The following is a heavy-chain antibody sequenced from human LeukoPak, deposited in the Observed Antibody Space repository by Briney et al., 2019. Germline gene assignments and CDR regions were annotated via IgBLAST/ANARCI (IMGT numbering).Heavy chain of an antibody. J-gene: IGHJ4*02. D-gene: IGHD6-19*01. CDR1: GYSFNSQG. CDR2: INTGNGNT. CDR3: ARAVKYRSGPLTDLLPYYFDY. V-gene: IGHV1-3*03. Sequence: GASVKVSCKASGYSFNSQGMNWVRQAPGQRLEWMGWINTGNGNTKYSQELQGRVTITRDTSANTAYMELSSLRSEDMAVYYCARAVKYRSGPLTDLLPYYFDYWGQGTLVTVSS.